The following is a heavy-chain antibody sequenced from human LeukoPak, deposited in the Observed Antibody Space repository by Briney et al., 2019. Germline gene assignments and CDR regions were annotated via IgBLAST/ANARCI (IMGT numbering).Heavy chain of an antibody. Sequence: SETLSLTCTVSGGSVSSGSYYWSWIRQPPGKGLEWIGYIYYSGGTNYNPSLKSRVTISVDTSKNQFSLKLSSVTAADTAVYYCARAPIAEYFQHWGQGTLVTVSS. CDR1: GGSVSSGSYY. J-gene: IGHJ1*01. CDR3: ARAPIAEYFQH. CDR2: IYYSGGT. V-gene: IGHV4-61*01.